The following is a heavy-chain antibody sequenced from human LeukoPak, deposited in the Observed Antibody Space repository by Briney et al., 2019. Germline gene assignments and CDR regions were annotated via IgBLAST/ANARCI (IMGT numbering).Heavy chain of an antibody. CDR1: GGTFSSYA. Sequence: SVKVSCKASGGTFSSYAISWVRQAPGQGLEWMGRIIPILGIANYAQKFQGRVTITADKSTSTAYMELSSLRSEDTAVYYCARLAAAGTLEDENWFDPWGQGTLVTVSS. CDR3: ARLAAAGTLEDENWFDP. CDR2: IIPILGIA. V-gene: IGHV1-69*04. J-gene: IGHJ5*02. D-gene: IGHD6-13*01.